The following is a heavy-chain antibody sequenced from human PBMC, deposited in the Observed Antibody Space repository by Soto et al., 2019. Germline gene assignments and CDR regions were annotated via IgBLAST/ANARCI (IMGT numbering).Heavy chain of an antibody. CDR1: GYTFTGYY. CDR3: ARDSEDSSGWYDAFDI. CDR2: INPNSGGT. D-gene: IGHD6-19*01. V-gene: IGHV1-2*02. J-gene: IGHJ3*02. Sequence: ASVKVSCKASGYTFTGYYMHWVRQAPGQGLEWMGWINPNSGGTNYAQKLQGRVTMTRDTSISTAYMELSRLRSDDTAVYYCARDSEDSSGWYDAFDIWGQGTMVTVSS.